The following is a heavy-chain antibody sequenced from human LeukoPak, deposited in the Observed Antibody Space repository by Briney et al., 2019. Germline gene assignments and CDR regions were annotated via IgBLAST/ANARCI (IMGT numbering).Heavy chain of an antibody. D-gene: IGHD4-11*01. Sequence: SETLSLTCAVYGGSFSGYYWSWIRQPPGKGQEWIGEINHSGSTNYNPSLKSRVTISVDTSKNQFSLKLSSVTAADTAVYYCARLGSKYYFDYWGQGTLVTVSS. CDR1: GGSFSGYY. CDR2: INHSGST. CDR3: ARLGSKYYFDY. J-gene: IGHJ4*02. V-gene: IGHV4-34*01.